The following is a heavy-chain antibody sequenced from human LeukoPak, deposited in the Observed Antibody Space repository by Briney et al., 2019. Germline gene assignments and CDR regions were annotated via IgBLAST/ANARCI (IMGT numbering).Heavy chain of an antibody. CDR1: GFTFSSSS. CDR3: ARGDGCHHFVY. D-gene: IGHD5-24*01. V-gene: IGHV3-48*02. Sequence: GGSLRLSCVVSGFTFSSSSMNWVRQAPGKGLEWVSDISFTNTIIYFADSVKGRFTISRDNAQNSLYLHMSSLRDEDTAVYYCARGDGCHHFVYWGQGALVTVSS. J-gene: IGHJ4*02. CDR2: ISFTNTII.